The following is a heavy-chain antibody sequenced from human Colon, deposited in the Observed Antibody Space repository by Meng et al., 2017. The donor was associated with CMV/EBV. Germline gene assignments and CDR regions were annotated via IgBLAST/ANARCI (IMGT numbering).Heavy chain of an antibody. V-gene: IGHV3-43*01. CDR3: AKDRTPAELLDPSGYCHDS. Sequence: GGSLRLSCAASGFSFSDYTLHWVRQPPGRGLEWVSLIRWDGNSAYYADSVRGRFSVSRDNNENSIYLQMNSLRPEDSALYYCAKDRTPAELLDPSGYCHDSWGQGTLVTVSS. CDR2: IRWDGNSA. J-gene: IGHJ4*02. D-gene: IGHD2-2*03. CDR1: GFSFSDYT.